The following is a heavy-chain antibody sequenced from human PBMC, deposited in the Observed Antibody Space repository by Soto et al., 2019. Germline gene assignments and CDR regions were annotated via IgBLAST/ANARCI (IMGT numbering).Heavy chain of an antibody. D-gene: IGHD4-17*01. V-gene: IGHV3-21*01. J-gene: IGHJ4*02. Sequence: GGSLRVSCVAYGFTFSTYDMNWVRQAPGKGLEWVSSINRASIYIYYADSVRGRFTISRDNAKNSLYLQMDSLRVEDTAVYYCARRTVTTYHYFDYSGQVPVVTLS. CDR1: GFTFSTYD. CDR3: ARRTVTTYHYFDY. CDR2: INRASIYI.